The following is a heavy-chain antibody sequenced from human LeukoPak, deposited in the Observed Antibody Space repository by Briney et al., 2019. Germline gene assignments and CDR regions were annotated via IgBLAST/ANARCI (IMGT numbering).Heavy chain of an antibody. D-gene: IGHD3-16*02. V-gene: IGHV3-21*01. CDR2: ISRTSSYI. CDR1: GFTFSSYS. J-gene: IGHJ4*02. CDR3: AGNAYDYVWGSYRDV. Sequence: GSLRLSCAASGFTFSSYSMNWVRQAPGKGLEWVSSISRTSSYIYYADSVKGRFTISRDNAKNSLYLQMNILSAEDTAVYYCAGNAYDYVWGSYRDVWGQGTLVTVSS.